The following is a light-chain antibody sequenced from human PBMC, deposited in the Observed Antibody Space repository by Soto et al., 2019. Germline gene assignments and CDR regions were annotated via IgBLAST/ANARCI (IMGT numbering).Light chain of an antibody. V-gene: IGKV1-8*01. CDR1: QGISSY. Sequence: AIRMTQSPSSFSASTGARGTITCRASQGISSYLAWYQQKPGKAPKLLIYAASTLQSGVPSRFSGSGSGTDFTLTISCLQSEDFATYYCQQYYSYPPWTFGQGTKVEIK. J-gene: IGKJ1*01. CDR3: QQYYSYPPWT. CDR2: AAS.